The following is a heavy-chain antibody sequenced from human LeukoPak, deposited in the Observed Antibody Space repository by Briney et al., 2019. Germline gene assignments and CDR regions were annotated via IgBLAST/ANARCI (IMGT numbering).Heavy chain of an antibody. V-gene: IGHV3-30-3*01. CDR1: GFIFSNYP. CDR2: ISADGNNE. D-gene: IGHD3-22*01. CDR3: ARNDPDSSED. Sequence: PGGSLRLSCAASGFIFSNYPMHWVRQDPGKGLEWVAVISADGNNEHYADSAKGRFTLSRDNAKSTAYLQMNSLRSEDTAVYYCARNDPDSSEDWGQGTLVTVSS. J-gene: IGHJ4*02.